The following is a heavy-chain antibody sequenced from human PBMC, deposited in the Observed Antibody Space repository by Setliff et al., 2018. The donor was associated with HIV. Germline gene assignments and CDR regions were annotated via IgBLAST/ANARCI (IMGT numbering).Heavy chain of an antibody. CDR3: ARGSRGYSYAYYYYYMDV. J-gene: IGHJ6*03. CDR2: IYYRGST. V-gene: IGHV4-61*08. Sequence: SETLSLTCTVSGGSISSGGYYWSWIRQPPGKGLEWIGYIYYRGSTNYNPSHKRRVTISVDTSKNQFSLKLSSVTAADTAVYYCARGSRGYSYAYYYYYMDVWCKGTTVTVSS. CDR1: GGSISSGGYY. D-gene: IGHD5-18*01.